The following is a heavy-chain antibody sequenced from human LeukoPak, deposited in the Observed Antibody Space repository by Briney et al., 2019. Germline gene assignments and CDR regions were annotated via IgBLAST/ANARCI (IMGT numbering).Heavy chain of an antibody. D-gene: IGHD1-26*01. CDR3: AKAPNRWELLGYFDY. CDR1: GFTFSSYW. Sequence: PGGSLRLSCAASGFTFSSYWMSWVRQAPGKGLEWVANIKQDGSEKYYVDSVKGRFTISRDNAKNSLYLQMNSLRAEDTAVYYCAKAPNRWELLGYFDYWGQGTLVTVSS. V-gene: IGHV3-7*03. CDR2: IKQDGSEK. J-gene: IGHJ4*02.